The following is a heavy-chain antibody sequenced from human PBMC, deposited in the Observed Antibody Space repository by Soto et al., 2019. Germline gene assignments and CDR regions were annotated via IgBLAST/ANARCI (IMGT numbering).Heavy chain of an antibody. J-gene: IGHJ5*02. CDR1: GYTFTSYG. Sequence: ASVKVSCKASGYTFTSYGISWVRQAPGQGLEWMGWISAHNGNTNYAQKLQGRVTMTTDTSTSTAYMELRSLRSDDTAVYYCARHVNGWSDLNWFDPWGQGTLVTVSS. D-gene: IGHD2-15*01. CDR2: ISAHNGNT. V-gene: IGHV1-18*01. CDR3: ARHVNGWSDLNWFDP.